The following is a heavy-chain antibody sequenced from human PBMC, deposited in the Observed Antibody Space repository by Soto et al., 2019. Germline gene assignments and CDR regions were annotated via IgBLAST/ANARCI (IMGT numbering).Heavy chain of an antibody. V-gene: IGHV3-33*01. CDR2: IWYDGSNK. D-gene: IGHD4-17*01. Sequence: QVQLVESGGGVVQPGRSLRLSCAASGFTFSSYGMHWVRQAPGKGLEWVAVIWYDGSNKYYADSVKGRFTISRDNSKNTLYLQMNSLRAEDTAVYYCARSTNYGDYLSWGQGTLVTVSS. J-gene: IGHJ4*02. CDR3: ARSTNYGDYLS. CDR1: GFTFSSYG.